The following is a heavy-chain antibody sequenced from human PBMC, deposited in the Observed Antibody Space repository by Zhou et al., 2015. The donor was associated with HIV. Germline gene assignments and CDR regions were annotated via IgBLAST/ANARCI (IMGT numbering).Heavy chain of an antibody. V-gene: IGHV3-21*01. Sequence: EVQLVESGGRPGQAWGGSLRLSCAASGFIFSSYSMNWVRQAPGKGLEWVSSISSSSSYIYNADSVKGRFTISRDNSKNTLYLQMNILRAEDTAVYYCVRDPGYNDGFDIWGQGTVVTVSS. CDR2: ISSSSSYI. D-gene: IGHD5-24*01. CDR1: GFIFSSYS. J-gene: IGHJ3*02. CDR3: VRDPGYNDGFDI.